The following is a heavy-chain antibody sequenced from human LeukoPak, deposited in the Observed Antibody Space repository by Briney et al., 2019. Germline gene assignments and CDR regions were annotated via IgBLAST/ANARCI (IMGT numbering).Heavy chain of an antibody. V-gene: IGHV3-48*02. CDR2: ITYNSRTI. CDR1: GFTFRSYD. CDR3: ARDSGYSYADDY. J-gene: IGHJ4*02. D-gene: IGHD5-18*01. Sequence: GGSLRLSCAASGFTFRSYDMQWVRQAPGKGLEWVSYITYNSRTIFYADSVKGRFTISRDNAKDSLYLQMSSLRDEDTAVYYCARDSGYSYADDYWGQGTLVTVSS.